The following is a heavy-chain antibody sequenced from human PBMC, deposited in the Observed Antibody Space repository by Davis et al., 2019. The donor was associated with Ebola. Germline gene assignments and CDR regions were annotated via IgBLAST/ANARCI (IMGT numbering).Heavy chain of an antibody. CDR3: ASSYGYSYVEQGYYYGMDV. Sequence: GGSLRLSCAASGFTFSSYSMNCVRQAPGKGLEWVSYISSSSSTIYYADSVKGRFTISRDNAKNSLYLQMNSLRDEDTAVYYCASSYGYSYVEQGYYYGMDVWGKGTTVTVSS. CDR2: ISSSSSTI. J-gene: IGHJ6*04. V-gene: IGHV3-48*02. D-gene: IGHD5-18*01. CDR1: GFTFSSYS.